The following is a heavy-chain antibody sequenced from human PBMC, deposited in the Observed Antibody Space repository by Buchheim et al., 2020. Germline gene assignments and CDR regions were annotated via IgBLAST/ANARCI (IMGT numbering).Heavy chain of an antibody. J-gene: IGHJ4*02. Sequence: QVQLQESGPGLVKPSQTLSLTCTVSGGSISSVGSYWGWIRQPPGKGLEYIGYIYGSGSTYNNPSLPSRTTMLVDTSKNQFSLKLSSVTAADTAIYYCARVNTAMVTVDYWGPGTL. CDR2: IYGSGST. CDR1: GGSISSVGSY. D-gene: IGHD5-18*01. CDR3: ARVNTAMVTVDY. V-gene: IGHV4-30-4*08.